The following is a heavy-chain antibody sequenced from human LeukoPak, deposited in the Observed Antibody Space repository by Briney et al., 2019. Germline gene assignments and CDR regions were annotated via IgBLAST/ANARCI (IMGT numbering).Heavy chain of an antibody. Sequence: GGSLRLSCAASGLTGSHNYVSWVRQAPGKGLEWVSAIHTSGGTCYADSVKGRFTISRDTSKNTLYLQINSLRVEDTAVYYCIVFGDSNHWGQGTLVTVSS. V-gene: IGHV3-53*01. CDR3: IVFGDSNH. J-gene: IGHJ5*02. CDR2: IHTSGGT. D-gene: IGHD4-17*01. CDR1: GLTGSHNY.